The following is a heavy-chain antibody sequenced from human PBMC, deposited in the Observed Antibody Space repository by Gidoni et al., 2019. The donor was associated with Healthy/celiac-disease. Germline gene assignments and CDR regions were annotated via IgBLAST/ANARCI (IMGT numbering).Heavy chain of an antibody. CDR3: ARVPFVAAAGPFDWYFDL. CDR1: VGTFRSYA. D-gene: IGHD6-13*01. CDR2: IIPIFGTA. Sequence: QVQLVQSGAEVKKPGSSVKVSCKASVGTFRSYAISWGRQAPGQGLEWMGGIIPIFGTANYAQKFQGRVTITADESTSTAYMELSSLRSEDTAVYYCARVPFVAAAGPFDWYFDLWGRGTLVTVSS. J-gene: IGHJ2*01. V-gene: IGHV1-69*01.